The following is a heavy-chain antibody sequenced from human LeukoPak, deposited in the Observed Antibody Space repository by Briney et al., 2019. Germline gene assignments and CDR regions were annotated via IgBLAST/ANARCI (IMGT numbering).Heavy chain of an antibody. CDR1: GFTFSSYS. V-gene: IGHV3-21*01. D-gene: IGHD3-9*01. Sequence: TGGSLRLSCAASGFTFSSYSMNWVRQAPGKGLEWVSSISSSSSYIYYADSVKGRFTISRDNAKNSLYLQMNSLRAEDTAVYYCAVTPYYDILTAEGWGQGTLVTVSS. CDR3: AVTPYYDILTAEG. J-gene: IGHJ1*01. CDR2: ISSSSSYI.